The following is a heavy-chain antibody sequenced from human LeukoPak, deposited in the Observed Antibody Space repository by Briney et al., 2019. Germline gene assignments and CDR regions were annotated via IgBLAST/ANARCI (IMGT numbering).Heavy chain of an antibody. J-gene: IGHJ4*02. CDR1: GGSISSDSCY. V-gene: IGHV4-39*01. D-gene: IGHD6-19*01. CDR3: ASLAVAGLSEGY. Sequence: SETLSLTCTVSGGSISSDSCYWAWIRQPPGKGQEWIASIYYSGSTYYNPSLKSRVTISVDTSRNQFSLKLSSVTAADTAVYYCASLAVAGLSEGYWGQGTLVIVSS. CDR2: IYYSGST.